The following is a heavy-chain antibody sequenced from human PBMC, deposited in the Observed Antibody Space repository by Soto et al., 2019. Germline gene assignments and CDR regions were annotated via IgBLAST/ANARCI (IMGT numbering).Heavy chain of an antibody. D-gene: IGHD4-17*01. Sequence: GGFLRLSCAASGFTFSSYSMNWVRQAPGKGLEWVSYISSSSSTIYYADSVKGRFTISRDNAKNSLYLQMNSLRDEDTAVYYCARDLGDMTTVVTPGGDYYYGMDVWGQGTTVTVSS. CDR2: ISSSSSTI. CDR3: ARDLGDMTTVVTPGGDYYYGMDV. J-gene: IGHJ6*02. V-gene: IGHV3-48*02. CDR1: GFTFSSYS.